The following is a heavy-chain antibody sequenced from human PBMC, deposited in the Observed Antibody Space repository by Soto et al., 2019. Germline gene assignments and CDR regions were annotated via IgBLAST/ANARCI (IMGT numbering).Heavy chain of an antibody. V-gene: IGHV3-48*01. Sequence: GGSLRLSCAASGFTLRSYSMNWVRQAPGKGLEWVSYMSSSSGTIYYADSVKGRFTISRDNAKNSLYLEMNSLRAEDTAVYFCARDNGGDWGVGAFDIWGQGT. J-gene: IGHJ3*02. CDR2: MSSSSGTI. CDR1: GFTLRSYS. D-gene: IGHD2-21*02. CDR3: ARDNGGDWGVGAFDI.